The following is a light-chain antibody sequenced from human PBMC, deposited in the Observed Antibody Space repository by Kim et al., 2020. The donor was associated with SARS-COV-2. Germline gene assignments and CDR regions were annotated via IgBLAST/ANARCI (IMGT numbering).Light chain of an antibody. J-gene: IGLJ2*01. CDR1: RGSIASNY. Sequence: VTSSCTRSRGSIASNYVQWYQQRPGSAPTTVIYEDNQRPSGVPDRFSGSIDSSSNSASLTISGLKTEDEADYYCQSYDSSNHRVVFGGGTQLTVL. CDR3: QSYDSSNHRVV. V-gene: IGLV6-57*03. CDR2: EDN.